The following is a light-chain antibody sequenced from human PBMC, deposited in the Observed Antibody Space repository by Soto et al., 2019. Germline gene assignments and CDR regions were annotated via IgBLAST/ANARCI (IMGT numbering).Light chain of an antibody. CDR2: DAS. J-gene: IGKJ5*01. Sequence: EIVLTQSPATLSLSPGERATLSCRASQSVSSYLAWYQQKPGQAPSRLIYDASIRATGIPARFSGSGSGTAFSLTISSLEAYDFAVYYCQHRSNWPTFGQGTRLEIK. CDR3: QHRSNWPT. CDR1: QSVSSY. V-gene: IGKV3-11*01.